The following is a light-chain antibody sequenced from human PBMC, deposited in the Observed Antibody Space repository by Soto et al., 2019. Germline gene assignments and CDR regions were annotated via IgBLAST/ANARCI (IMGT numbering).Light chain of an antibody. CDR3: LQDYNSLRT. J-gene: IGKJ1*01. Sequence: AIQMTQSPSSLSASVGDRVTITCRASQGIRNDLGWYQQKPGKAPKLLIYAASSLQSGVPSRFSGSGSGTDFTLTISSLQPEDFASYYCLQDYNSLRTFGQATKVEIK. V-gene: IGKV1-6*01. CDR1: QGIRND. CDR2: AAS.